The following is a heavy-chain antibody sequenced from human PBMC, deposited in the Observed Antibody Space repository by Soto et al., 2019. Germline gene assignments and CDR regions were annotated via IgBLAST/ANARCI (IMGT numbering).Heavy chain of an antibody. CDR3: AKDEYSGYRGGI. CDR2: IHYSGST. V-gene: IGHV4-59*01. J-gene: IGHJ3*02. D-gene: IGHD5-12*01. Sequence: SETLSLTCTVSGGSISTYYWSWIRQPPGKGLEWIGYIHYSGSTNYNPSLKSRVTISVDTSRNQFSLKLSSVTAADTAVYYCAKDEYSGYRGGIWGQGTMVTVS. CDR1: GGSISTYY.